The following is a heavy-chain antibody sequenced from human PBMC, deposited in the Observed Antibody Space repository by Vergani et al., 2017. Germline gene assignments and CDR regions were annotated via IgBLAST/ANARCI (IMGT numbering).Heavy chain of an antibody. CDR1: GGSISSSSYY. D-gene: IGHD4-17*01. Sequence: QVQLQQWGAGLVKPSETLSLTCTVSGGSISSSSYYWGWIRQPPGKGLEWIGSIYYSGSTYYNPSLKSRVTISVDTSKNQFSLKLSSVTAADTAVYYCARTTHYGDYVGYFDYWGQGTLVTVSS. CDR2: IYYSGST. J-gene: IGHJ4*02. CDR3: ARTTHYGDYVGYFDY. V-gene: IGHV4-39*01.